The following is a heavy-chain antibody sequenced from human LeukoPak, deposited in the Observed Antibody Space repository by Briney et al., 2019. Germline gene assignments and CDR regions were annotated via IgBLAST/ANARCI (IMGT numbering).Heavy chain of an antibody. CDR2: IYYSGST. J-gene: IGHJ4*02. CDR3: ARGGSDILTGPLDF. Sequence: KSSETLSLTCTVSGGSISSYYWSWIRQPPGKGLEWIGYIYYSGSTNFNPSLKSRVTISVDTSKNQFSLKLSSLTAADTAVYYCARGGSDILTGPLDFWGQGTLVTVSS. CDR1: GGSISSYY. D-gene: IGHD3-9*01. V-gene: IGHV4-59*01.